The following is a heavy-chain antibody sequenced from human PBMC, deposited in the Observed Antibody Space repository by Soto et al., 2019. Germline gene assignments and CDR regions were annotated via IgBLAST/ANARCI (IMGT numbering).Heavy chain of an antibody. CDR3: AGGIVGATEGAFDI. D-gene: IGHD1-26*01. J-gene: IGHJ3*02. CDR2: ISYDGSNK. Sequence: GGSLRLSCAASGFTFSSYGMHWVRQAPGKGLEWVAVISYDGSNKYYADSVKGRFTISRDNSKNTLYLQMNSLRAEDTAVYYCAGGIVGATEGAFDIWGQGTMVTVSS. CDR1: GFTFSSYG. V-gene: IGHV3-30*03.